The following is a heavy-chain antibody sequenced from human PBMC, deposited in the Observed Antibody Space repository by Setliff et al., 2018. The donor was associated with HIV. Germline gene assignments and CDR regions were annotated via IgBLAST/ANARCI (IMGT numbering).Heavy chain of an antibody. CDR2: IYYSGST. CDR1: GGSISSYY. D-gene: IGHD2-2*01. Sequence: SETLSLTCTVSGGSISSYYWSWIRQPPGKGLEWIGYIYYSGSTNYNPSLKSRVTISVDTSKNQFSLRLNSVTAADTAVYYCARVRLRVPPSIFDYWGQGALVTVS. J-gene: IGHJ4*02. CDR3: ARVRLRVPPSIFDY. V-gene: IGHV4-59*12.